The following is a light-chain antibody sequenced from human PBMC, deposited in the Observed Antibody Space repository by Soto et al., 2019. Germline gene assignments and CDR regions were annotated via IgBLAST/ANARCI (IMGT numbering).Light chain of an antibody. CDR3: QQYGSSRT. Sequence: EIVLTQSPGTLSFSPGDRATLSCRASQSISSSYLAWYQQKPGQAPRLLIYGTSNRATGIPDRFSGSGSGTDFTLTISRLEPDDFAVYYCQQYGSSRTFDQGTKVEVK. V-gene: IGKV3-20*01. J-gene: IGKJ1*01. CDR2: GTS. CDR1: QSISSSY.